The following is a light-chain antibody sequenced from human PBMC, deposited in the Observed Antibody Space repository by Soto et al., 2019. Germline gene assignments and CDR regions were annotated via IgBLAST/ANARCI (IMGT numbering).Light chain of an antibody. CDR1: SSDVGGYNY. CDR3: SSYTSSSIPYV. V-gene: IGLV2-14*01. Sequence: QSALTQPASVSGSPGQSITISCTGTSSDVGGYNYVSWYQQHPGKAPKLMIYDVSNRPSGVSNRFSGSKSGNTASLTISGLQAEDEADYYCSSYTSSSIPYVXGTGTKVTVL. J-gene: IGLJ1*01. CDR2: DVS.